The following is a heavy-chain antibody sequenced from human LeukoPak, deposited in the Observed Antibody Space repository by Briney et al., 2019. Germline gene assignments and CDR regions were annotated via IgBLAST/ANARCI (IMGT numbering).Heavy chain of an antibody. CDR3: ARDRSTGPLRYFDWLSSDSYYYYGMDV. V-gene: IGHV3-33*01. CDR1: GFTFSSYG. Sequence: PGRSLRLSCAASGFTFSSYGMHWVRQAPGKGLEWVAVIWYDGSNKYYADSVKGRFTISRDNAKNSLYLQMNSLRAEDTAVYYCARDRSTGPLRYFDWLSSDSYYYYGMDVWGQGTTVTVSS. D-gene: IGHD3-9*01. CDR2: IWYDGSNK. J-gene: IGHJ6*02.